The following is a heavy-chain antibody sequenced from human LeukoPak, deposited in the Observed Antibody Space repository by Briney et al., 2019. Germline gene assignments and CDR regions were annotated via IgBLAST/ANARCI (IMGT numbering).Heavy chain of an antibody. J-gene: IGHJ4*02. V-gene: IGHV1-69*01. CDR2: IIPIFGTA. D-gene: IGHD3-22*01. Sequence: GSSVKVSCKASGGTFSSYAISWVRQAPGQGLEWMGGIIPIFGTANYAQKFQGRVTITADESTSTAYMELSGLRSDDTAVYYCARDRGDDTVSYFDYWGQGTLVTVSS. CDR3: ARDRGDDTVSYFDY. CDR1: GGTFSSYA.